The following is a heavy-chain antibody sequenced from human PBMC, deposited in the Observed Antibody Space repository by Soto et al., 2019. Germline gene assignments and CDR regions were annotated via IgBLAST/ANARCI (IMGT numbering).Heavy chain of an antibody. D-gene: IGHD3-16*01. V-gene: IGHV1-69*01. CDR2: FVPLFGTT. J-gene: IGHJ4*02. CDR1: GGTFSGYV. CDR3: ATHGLGVSSPPYFDN. Sequence: QLVQSGSEVKKPGSSVKVSCQASGGTFSGYVVTWVRQAPGQGLEWMGEFVPLFGTTNYAQRFSGRITITAEESTSTAYMELTTLRSDDTAVYYWATHGLGVSSPPYFDNWGQGTLVTVSS.